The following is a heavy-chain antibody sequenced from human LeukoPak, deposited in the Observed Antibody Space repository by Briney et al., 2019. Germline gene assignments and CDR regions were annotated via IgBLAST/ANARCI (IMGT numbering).Heavy chain of an antibody. CDR2: IYYSGST. CDR3: ARDRHSSSWSGKVNWFDP. V-gene: IGHV4-31*03. J-gene: IGHJ5*02. CDR1: GGSISSGGYY. D-gene: IGHD6-13*01. Sequence: NASETLSLTCTVSGGSISSGGYYWSWIRQHPGKGLEWIGYIYYSGSTYYNPSLKSRVTISVDTSKNQFSLKLSSVTAADTAMYYCARDRHSSSWSGKVNWFDPWGQGTLVTVSS.